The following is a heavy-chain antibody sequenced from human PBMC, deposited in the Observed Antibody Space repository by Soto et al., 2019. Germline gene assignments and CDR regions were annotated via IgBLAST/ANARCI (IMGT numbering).Heavy chain of an antibody. CDR1: GFTFSNYA. CDR3: AKSPGMYYYDSSGYYHYDY. D-gene: IGHD3-22*01. CDR2: ISGSGVST. Sequence: GGSLRLSCAASGFTFSNYAMSWVRQAPGKGLEWVSAISGSGVSTYYADSVKGRFTISRDNSKNTLYLQMNSLRAEDTAVYYCAKSPGMYYYDSSGYYHYDYWGQGTLVTVSS. V-gene: IGHV3-23*01. J-gene: IGHJ4*02.